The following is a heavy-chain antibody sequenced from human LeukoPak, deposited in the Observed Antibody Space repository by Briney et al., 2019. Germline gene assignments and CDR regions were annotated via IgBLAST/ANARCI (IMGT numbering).Heavy chain of an antibody. J-gene: IGHJ5*02. CDR3: AKDFRITMIVVVTGFDP. CDR2: ITGSGGST. CDR1: GFTFSSYA. V-gene: IGHV3-23*01. Sequence: HPGGSLRLSCAASGFTFSSYAMSWVRQAPGKGLEWVSSITGSGGSTDYADSVKGRFTISRDNSKNTLYLQMNSLRAEDTAVYYCAKDFRITMIVVVTGFDPWGQGTLVTVSS. D-gene: IGHD3-22*01.